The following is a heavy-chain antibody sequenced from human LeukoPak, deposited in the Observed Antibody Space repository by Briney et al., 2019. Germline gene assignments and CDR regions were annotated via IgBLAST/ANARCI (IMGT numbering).Heavy chain of an antibody. Sequence: PGESLKISCKGSGYSFTTYWIGWARQMPGKGLEWLGIIYPGDSDTRYNPPYQGQVTISADKSTSTAYLQWSSLKASDTAMYYCARRGVDGYILEYWGQGTLVTVSS. V-gene: IGHV5-51*01. J-gene: IGHJ4*02. CDR3: ARRGVDGYILEY. D-gene: IGHD5-24*01. CDR2: IYPGDSDT. CDR1: GYSFTTYW.